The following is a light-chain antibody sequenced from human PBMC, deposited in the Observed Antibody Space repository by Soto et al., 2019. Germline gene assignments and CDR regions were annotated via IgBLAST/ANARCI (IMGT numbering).Light chain of an antibody. CDR2: DAS. V-gene: IGKV3-20*01. CDR3: QQYGSPPQT. Sequence: EIVLTQSPGTLSLSPGERATLSCRASQSVSASYLAWYQQKPGQAPRLLIYDASNRATGIPDRFSGSGSKTDFTLTISRLEAEDFAVYYCQQYGSPPQTFGQGTKLEIK. J-gene: IGKJ2*01. CDR1: QSVSASY.